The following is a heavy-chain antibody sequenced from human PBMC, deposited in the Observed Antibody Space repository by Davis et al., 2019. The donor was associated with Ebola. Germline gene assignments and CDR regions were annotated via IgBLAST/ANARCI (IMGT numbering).Heavy chain of an antibody. CDR1: GYTFTSYY. D-gene: IGHD6-19*01. CDR2: MNPNSGNT. CDR3: ARGRKIAVAGTDY. V-gene: IGHV1-8*02. J-gene: IGHJ4*02. Sequence: ASVKVSCKASGYTFTSYYMHWVRQATGQGLEWMGWMNPNSGNTGYAQKFQGRVTMTRNTSISTAYMELSSLRSEDTAVYYCARGRKIAVAGTDYWGQGTLVTVSS.